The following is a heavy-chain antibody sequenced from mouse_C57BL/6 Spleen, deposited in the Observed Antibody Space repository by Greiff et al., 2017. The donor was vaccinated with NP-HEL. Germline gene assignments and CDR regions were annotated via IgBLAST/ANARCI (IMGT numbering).Heavy chain of an antibody. CDR2: INPNNGGN. J-gene: IGHJ1*03. V-gene: IGHV1-18*01. Sequence: VQLQQSGPELVKPGASVKIPCKASGYTFTDYNMDWVKQSHGKSLEWIGDINPNNGGNIYNQKFKGKATLTVDKSSSTAYMELRSLTSEDTAVYYCARGITTVAGYFDVWGTGTTVTVSS. D-gene: IGHD1-1*01. CDR1: GYTFTDYN. CDR3: ARGITTVAGYFDV.